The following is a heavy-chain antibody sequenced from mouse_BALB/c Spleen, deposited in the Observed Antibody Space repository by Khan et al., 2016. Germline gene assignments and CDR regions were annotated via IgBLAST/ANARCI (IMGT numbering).Heavy chain of an antibody. D-gene: IGHD3-1*01. CDR3: ARDAGAMDY. J-gene: IGHJ4*01. V-gene: IGHV5-6-3*01. Sequence: EVELVESGGGLVQPGGSLKLSCAASGFTFINFGMSWFRQTPDRRLELVATINSTGGSTYYLDRVTGRFTISRDNAKNTLYLQMISLKSEDTAMYYCARDAGAMDYWGHGTSVTVSS. CDR2: INSTGGST. CDR1: GFTFINFG.